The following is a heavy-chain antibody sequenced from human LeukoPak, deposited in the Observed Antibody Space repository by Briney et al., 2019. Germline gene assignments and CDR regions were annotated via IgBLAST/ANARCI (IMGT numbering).Heavy chain of an antibody. D-gene: IGHD3-3*02. CDR3: AKNPHFGAWKGYFDY. V-gene: IGHV3-23*01. J-gene: IGHJ4*02. CDR1: GFTFSSYA. Sequence: GGSLRLSCAASGFTFSSYAMCWVHQAPGKGLEWVSVITGGGGSKYYADSVKGRFTISRNNSKNTLYLQMNSLTADDTAVYYCAKNPHFGAWKGYFDYWGQGTLVTVSS. CDR2: ITGGGGSK.